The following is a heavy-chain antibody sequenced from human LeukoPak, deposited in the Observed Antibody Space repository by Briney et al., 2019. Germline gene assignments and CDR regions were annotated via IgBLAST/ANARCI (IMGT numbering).Heavy chain of an antibody. D-gene: IGHD3-10*01. CDR2: IYPGDSDT. J-gene: IGHJ4*02. V-gene: IGHV5-51*01. CDR1: GYSFTNYW. Sequence: GESLKISCKGSGYSFTNYWIGWVRQMPGKGLEWMGIIYPGDSDTRYSPSFQGQVTISADKSISTAYLQWSSPKASDTAMYYCARRRGSGSYSGESDYWGQGTLVTVSS. CDR3: ARRRGSGSYSGESDY.